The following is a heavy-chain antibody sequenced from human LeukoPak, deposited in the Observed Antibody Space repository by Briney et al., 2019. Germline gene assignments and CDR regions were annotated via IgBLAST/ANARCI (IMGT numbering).Heavy chain of an antibody. V-gene: IGHV3-48*04. CDR2: ISSSSSTI. CDR1: GFTFSSYS. Sequence: PGGSLRLSCAASGFTFSSYSMNWVRQAPGKGLEWVSYISSSSSTIYYADSVKGRFTISRDNAKNSLYLQMNSLRAEDTAVYHCARDRGDYYYYYMDVWGKGTTVTVSS. CDR3: ARDRGDYYYYYMDV. D-gene: IGHD3-3*01. J-gene: IGHJ6*03.